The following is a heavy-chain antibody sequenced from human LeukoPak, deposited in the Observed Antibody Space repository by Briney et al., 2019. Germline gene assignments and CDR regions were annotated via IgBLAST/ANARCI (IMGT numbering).Heavy chain of an antibody. CDR2: INGDGSST. J-gene: IGHJ5*02. D-gene: IGHD5-12*01. CDR1: GFTFSPYW. CDR3: ARDRGYQMVDP. V-gene: IGHV3-74*01. Sequence: GGSLRLSCAASGFTFSPYWMHWVRQAPGKGLVWVSRINGDGSSTDYADSVKGRFTISRDNAKNTLYLQMNSLTAEDTAVYYCARDRGYQMVDPWGQGALVTVSS.